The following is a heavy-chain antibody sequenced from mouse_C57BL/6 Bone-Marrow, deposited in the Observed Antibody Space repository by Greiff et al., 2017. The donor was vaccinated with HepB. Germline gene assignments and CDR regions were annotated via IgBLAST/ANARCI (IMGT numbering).Heavy chain of an antibody. V-gene: IGHV5-15*01. D-gene: IGHD1-1*01. CDR3: AREDYYGSSSFAY. CDR2: ISNLAYSI. J-gene: IGHJ3*01. CDR1: GFTFSDYG. Sequence: DVKLVESGGGLVQPGGSLKLSCAASGFTFSDYGMAWVRQAPRKGPEWVAFISNLAYSIYYADTVTGRFTISRENAKNTLYLEMSSLRSEDTAMYYCAREDYYGSSSFAYWGQGTLVTVSA.